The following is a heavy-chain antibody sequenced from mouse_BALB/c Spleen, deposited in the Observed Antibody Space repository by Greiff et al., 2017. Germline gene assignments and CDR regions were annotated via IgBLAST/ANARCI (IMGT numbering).Heavy chain of an antibody. CDR1: GYSITSDYA. Sequence: EVQRVESGPGLVKPSQSLSLTCTVTGYSITSDYAWNWIRQFPGNKLEWMGYISYSGSTSYNPSLKSRISITRDTSKNQFFLQLNSVTTEDTATYYCAEKSLYYYGSPWFAYWGQGTLVTVSA. CDR3: AEKSLYYYGSPWFAY. CDR2: ISYSGST. D-gene: IGHD1-1*01. V-gene: IGHV3-2*02. J-gene: IGHJ3*01.